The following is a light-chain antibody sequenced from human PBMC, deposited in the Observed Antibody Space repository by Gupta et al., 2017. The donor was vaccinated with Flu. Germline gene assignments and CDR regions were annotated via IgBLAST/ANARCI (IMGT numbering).Light chain of an antibody. CDR1: SSDIGTYNY. J-gene: IGLJ2*01. Sequence: QSALTQPRSVSGSPGQSVAISCTGTSSDIGTYNYVSWYQQHPGKAPKLIIYDVTKRPSGVPDRFTGSKSGNTASLTISGLQPEDEGYYHWGSYGAASFFGGGTKLTVL. CDR2: DVT. CDR3: GSYGAASF. V-gene: IGLV2-11*01.